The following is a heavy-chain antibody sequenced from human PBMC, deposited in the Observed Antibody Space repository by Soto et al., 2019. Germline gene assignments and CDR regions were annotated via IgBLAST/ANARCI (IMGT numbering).Heavy chain of an antibody. CDR2: ISYDGSNK. D-gene: IGHD3-10*01. Sequence: QVQLVESGGGVVQPGRSLRRSCAASGFPFTTYGMHWVREGPGKGLERVAVISYDGSNKYYADSVKGRFTISRDNYKNPLYLQMNGLRPEDTALYYCVGGQYYFDYRGQGTLVTVSS. J-gene: IGHJ4*02. CDR3: VGGQYYFDY. V-gene: IGHV3-30*03. CDR1: GFPFTTYG.